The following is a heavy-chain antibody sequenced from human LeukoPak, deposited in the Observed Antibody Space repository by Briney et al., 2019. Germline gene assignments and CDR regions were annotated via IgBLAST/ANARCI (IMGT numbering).Heavy chain of an antibody. Sequence: ASVKVSCKASGGTFSSYAISWVRQAPGQGLEWMGGIIPIFGTANYAQKFQGRVTITADKSTSTAYMELSSLRSEDTAVYYCAVMATTDSYYYYYYMDVWGKGTTVTVSS. J-gene: IGHJ6*03. V-gene: IGHV1-69*06. CDR2: IIPIFGTA. CDR3: AVMATTDSYYYYYYMDV. D-gene: IGHD5-24*01. CDR1: GGTFSSYA.